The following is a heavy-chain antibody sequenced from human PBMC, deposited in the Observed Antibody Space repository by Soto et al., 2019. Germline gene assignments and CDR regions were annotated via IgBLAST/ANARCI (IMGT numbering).Heavy chain of an antibody. D-gene: IGHD6-19*01. CDR3: ARGFSGWLGVFDY. CDR1: GDSISGYY. Sequence: SETLSLTCTFFGDSISGYYWHLIRQPPGKELEWIGYIHYSGNTNYNPSLKSRITISLDTSKNHLSLKLTSVTAADTAVYFCARGFSGWLGVFDYWGQGTLVTVSS. J-gene: IGHJ4*02. V-gene: IGHV4-59*01. CDR2: IHYSGNT.